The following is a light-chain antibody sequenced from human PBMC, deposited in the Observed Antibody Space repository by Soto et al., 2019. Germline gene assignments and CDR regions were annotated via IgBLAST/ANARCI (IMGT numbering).Light chain of an antibody. CDR3: LQDYSYPLT. CDR1: QGIRND. CDR2: AAS. Sequence: AIQMTQSPSSLSASVGERVTITCRASQGIRNDLGWYQQTPGKAPRLLIYAASTLRSGVPSRFSGSGSGTDFTLTISSLQPEDFATYYCLQDYSYPLTFGGGTKVEIK. J-gene: IGKJ4*01. V-gene: IGKV1-6*01.